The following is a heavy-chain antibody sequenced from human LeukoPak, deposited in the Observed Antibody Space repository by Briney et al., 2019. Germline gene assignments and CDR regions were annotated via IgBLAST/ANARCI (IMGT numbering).Heavy chain of an antibody. V-gene: IGHV1-24*01. CDR2: FDPEDGEA. CDR1: GYTLTELS. Sequence: GASVKVSFKVSGYTLTELSMHWVRQAPGKGLEWMGGFDPEDGEAIYAEKFQGRVTMTEDTSADTAYMELSSLRSEDTAVYYCATDSTSSYFWFDTWGQGTLVTVSS. CDR3: ATDSTSSYFWFDT. J-gene: IGHJ5*02. D-gene: IGHD6-6*01.